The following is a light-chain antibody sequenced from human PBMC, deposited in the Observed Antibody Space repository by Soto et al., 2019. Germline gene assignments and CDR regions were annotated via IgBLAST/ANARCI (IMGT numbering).Light chain of an antibody. Sequence: EIVLTQSPGTLALSPGRRATLSCSASQSVSSSYLAWYQQKPGQAPRLLICGAYSRATGITDRFSGSGSGTDFTLTISRLEPEDFAVYYCQPYGSSPITVGQGTRLEIK. CDR3: QPYGSSPIT. CDR2: GAY. CDR1: QSVSSSY. V-gene: IGKV3-20*01. J-gene: IGKJ5*01.